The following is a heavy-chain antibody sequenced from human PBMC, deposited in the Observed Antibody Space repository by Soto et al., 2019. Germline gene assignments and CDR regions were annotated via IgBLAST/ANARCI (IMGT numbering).Heavy chain of an antibody. Sequence: QVPLVQSGAEVKKPGASVKVSCRASGYTFTNYGISWVRQAPGQGLEWMGWINANNGNTNYAQTLQGRVTMTPDTSTSTAYMELRSLRSDDTAVYYCARDTMTGYLQFDYWVQGTLVTVSS. CDR3: ARDTMTGYLQFDY. CDR2: INANNGNT. J-gene: IGHJ4*02. V-gene: IGHV1-18*01. D-gene: IGHD3-9*01. CDR1: GYTFTNYG.